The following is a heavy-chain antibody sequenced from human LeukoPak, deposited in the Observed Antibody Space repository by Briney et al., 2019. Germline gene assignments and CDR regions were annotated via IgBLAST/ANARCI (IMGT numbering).Heavy chain of an antibody. CDR1: GGSISSGSYY. CDR2: IYTSGST. J-gene: IGHJ3*02. CDR3: ARTAVAVTGAFDI. V-gene: IGHV4-61*02. Sequence: SQTLSLTCTVSGGSISSGSYYWSWIRQPAGKGLEWIGRIYTSGSTNYNPSLKSRVTISVDTSKNQFSLKLSSVTAADTAVYYCARTAVAVTGAFDIWGQGTMVTVSS. D-gene: IGHD6-19*01.